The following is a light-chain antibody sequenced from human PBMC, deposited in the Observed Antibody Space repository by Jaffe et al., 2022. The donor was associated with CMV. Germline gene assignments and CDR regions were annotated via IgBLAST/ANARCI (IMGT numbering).Light chain of an antibody. CDR1: QSVNGN. CDR3: QQSYRFPLT. V-gene: IGKV1-39*01. Sequence: DIQMTQSPSSQSASIGDRITITCRASQSVNGNLNWYQQNPGKAPKLLIYGVSSLQSGVPSRFSGSGYGTDFTLTISSLQPEDFATYYCQQSYRFPLTFGPGTKVDIK. J-gene: IGKJ3*01. CDR2: GVS.